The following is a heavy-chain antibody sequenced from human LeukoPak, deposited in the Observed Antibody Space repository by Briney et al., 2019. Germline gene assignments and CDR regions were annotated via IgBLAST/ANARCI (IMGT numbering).Heavy chain of an antibody. V-gene: IGHV4-39*01. J-gene: IGHJ5*02. D-gene: IGHD3-9*01. CDR1: GGSISSSYYY. CDR2: IYYSGST. Sequence: SETLSLTCTVSGGSISSSYYYWGWIRQPPGKGLEWIGSIYYSGSTYYNPSLKSRVTISVHTSKNQFSLKLSSVTAADTAVYYCARGSALRYFDRLSPGKNWFDPWGQGTLVTVSS. CDR3: ARGSALRYFDRLSPGKNWFDP.